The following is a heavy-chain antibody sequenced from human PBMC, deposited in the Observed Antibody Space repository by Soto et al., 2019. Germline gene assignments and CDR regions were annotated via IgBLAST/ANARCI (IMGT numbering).Heavy chain of an antibody. CDR3: ASMKISGWVSSNWCDP. V-gene: IGHV1-69*12. CDR2: INPIFGTA. D-gene: IGHD6-19*01. CDR1: AGTFSSYA. J-gene: IGHJ5*02. Sequence: QVQLVQSGAEVKKPGSSVKVSCKASAGTFSSYAISWVRQAPGQGLEWLGGINPIFGTANYAQKFQGRVTITADESTSSVYMGLSSLRSEDTAVYYCASMKISGWVSSNWCDPWGQGTLVTVSS.